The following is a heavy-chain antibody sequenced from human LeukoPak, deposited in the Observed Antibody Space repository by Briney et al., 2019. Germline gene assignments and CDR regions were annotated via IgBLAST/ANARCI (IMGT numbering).Heavy chain of an antibody. CDR3: ARDSGYSSSGDDY. V-gene: IGHV1-46*01. J-gene: IGHJ4*02. D-gene: IGHD6-13*01. CDR2: INPSGGTT. CDR1: GYTFTSYH. Sequence: GASVKVSCKASGYTFTSYHMHWVRQAPGQGLEWMGIINPSGGTTNYAQKFRGRVTMTRDMSTSTVYMELSSLRSDDTAVYYCARDSGYSSSGDDYWGQGTLVTVSS.